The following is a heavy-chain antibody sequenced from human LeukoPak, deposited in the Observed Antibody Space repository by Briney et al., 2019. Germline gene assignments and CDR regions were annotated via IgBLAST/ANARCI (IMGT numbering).Heavy chain of an antibody. Sequence: GGSLRLSCAASGFTFSSYSMNWVRQAPGKGLEWVSSISSSSSYIYYADSVKGRFTISRDNAKNSLYLQMNSLRAEDTAVYYCARGLWDSSSSSPFDYWGQGTLVTVSS. CDR2: ISSSSSYI. CDR3: ARGLWDSSSSSPFDY. V-gene: IGHV3-21*01. J-gene: IGHJ4*02. D-gene: IGHD6-6*01. CDR1: GFTFSSYS.